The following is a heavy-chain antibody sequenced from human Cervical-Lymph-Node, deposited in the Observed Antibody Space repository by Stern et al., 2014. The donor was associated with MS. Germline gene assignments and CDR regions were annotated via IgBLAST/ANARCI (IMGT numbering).Heavy chain of an antibody. CDR1: GFNFRSYA. CDR2: ITYDGKNE. D-gene: IGHD3-16*01. J-gene: IGHJ6*02. Sequence: QLVQSGGGVVQPGRSLRLSCAASGFNFRSYAMNWVRQAPGKGLEWVAVITYDGKNEYYVDSVKGRFTISRNNSKNTLFLQMNSLRTEDTAVYYCARERFRGMDVWGRGTTVIVS. CDR3: ARERFRGMDV. V-gene: IGHV3-30*04.